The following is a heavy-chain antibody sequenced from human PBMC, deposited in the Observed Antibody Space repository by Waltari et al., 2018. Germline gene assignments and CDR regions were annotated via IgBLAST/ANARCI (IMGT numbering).Heavy chain of an antibody. CDR3: ARVVAATLWYFDL. D-gene: IGHD2-15*01. CDR1: GGSISSYY. CDR2: IYYSGST. V-gene: IGHV4-59*01. J-gene: IGHJ2*01. Sequence: QVQLQESGPGLVKPSETLSLTCTVSGGSISSYYWSWIRQPPGKGLEWIGYIYYSGSTNYNPSLKSRVTISVDTSKNQFSLKLSSVTAADTAVYYCARVVAATLWYFDLWGRGTLVTVSS.